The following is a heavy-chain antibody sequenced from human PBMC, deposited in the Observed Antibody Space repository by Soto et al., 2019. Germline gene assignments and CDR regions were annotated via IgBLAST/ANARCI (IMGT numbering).Heavy chain of an antibody. CDR1: GYTFTSYY. V-gene: IGHV1-46*01. D-gene: IGHD3-22*01. CDR2: INPSGGST. CDR3: ARDLPPLYYYDSSGYYLGY. J-gene: IGHJ4*02. Sequence: ASVKVSCKASGYTFTSYYMHWVRQAPGQGLGWMGIINPSGGSTSYAQKFQGRVTMTRDTSTSTVYMELSSLRSEDTAVYYCARDLPPLYYYDSSGYYLGYWGQGTLVTVSS.